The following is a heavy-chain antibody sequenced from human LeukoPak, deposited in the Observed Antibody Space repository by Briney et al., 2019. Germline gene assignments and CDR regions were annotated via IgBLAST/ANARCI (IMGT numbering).Heavy chain of an antibody. Sequence: SGRSLRLCCAASGFIFSSYGMHWVRQAPGKGLEWVAVIWYDGSNKYYADSVKGRFTISRDNSKNTLYVQMNSLRVEDTAVYYCARDRETYYFYGMDVWGQGTTVTVSS. D-gene: IGHD5-24*01. J-gene: IGHJ6*02. CDR3: ARDRETYYFYGMDV. CDR1: GFIFSSYG. CDR2: IWYDGSNK. V-gene: IGHV3-33*01.